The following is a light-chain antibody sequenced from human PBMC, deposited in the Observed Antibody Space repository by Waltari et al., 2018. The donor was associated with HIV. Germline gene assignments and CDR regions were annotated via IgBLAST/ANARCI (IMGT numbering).Light chain of an antibody. J-gene: IGKJ2*03. V-gene: IGKV3-11*01. CDR1: QNVSSY. Sequence: ENVLTQSPATLSLSPGERATLSCRASQNVSSYLAWYQQKPGQAPRLLIYGASNRDTGIPARFSGSGSGTDFTLTINSLEPEDFAVYYCQQRINWPPRYSFGQGTKLEIK. CDR2: GAS. CDR3: QQRINWPPRYS.